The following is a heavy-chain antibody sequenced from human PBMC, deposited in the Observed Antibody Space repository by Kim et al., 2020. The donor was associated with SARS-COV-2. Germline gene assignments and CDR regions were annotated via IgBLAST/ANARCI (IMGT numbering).Heavy chain of an antibody. D-gene: IGHD6-13*01. J-gene: IGHJ3*02. CDR3: ARCRGIAAAGRVFEAFDI. Sequence: QGRVTITADESTSTAYMELSSLRSEDTAVYYCARCRGIAAAGRVFEAFDIWGQGTMVTVSS. V-gene: IGHV1-69*01.